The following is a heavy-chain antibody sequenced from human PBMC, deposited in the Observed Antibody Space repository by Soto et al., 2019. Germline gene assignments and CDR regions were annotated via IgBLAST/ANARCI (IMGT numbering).Heavy chain of an antibody. D-gene: IGHD6-19*01. Sequence: GESLKISCKGSGYSFTSYWISWVRQIPWKGLEWMGRIDPSDSYTNYSPSFQGHVTISADKSISTAYLQWSSLKASDTAMYYCARMGGSVAVAGHYGMDVWGQGTTVTVSS. CDR3: ARMGGSVAVAGHYGMDV. V-gene: IGHV5-10-1*01. J-gene: IGHJ6*02. CDR2: IDPSDSYT. CDR1: GYSFTSYW.